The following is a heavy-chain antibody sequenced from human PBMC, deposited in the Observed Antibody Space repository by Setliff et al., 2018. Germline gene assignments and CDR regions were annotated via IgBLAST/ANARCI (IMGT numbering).Heavy chain of an antibody. CDR2: IYSSGRT. V-gene: IGHV4-4*08. CDR1: GGSISSYY. CDR3: ARAPPNRYSGSYEYFYMDV. D-gene: IGHD1-26*01. Sequence: NPSETLSLTCTVSGGSISSYYWIWIRQPPGKGLEWIGYIYSSGRTNYNPSLKGRVTLSVDTSNNQFSLKVSSVTAADTAVYYCARAPPNRYSGSYEYFYMDVWGKGTTVTVSS. J-gene: IGHJ6*03.